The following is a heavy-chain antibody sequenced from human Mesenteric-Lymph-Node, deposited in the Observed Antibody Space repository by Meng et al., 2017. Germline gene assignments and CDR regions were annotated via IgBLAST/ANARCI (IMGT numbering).Heavy chain of an antibody. V-gene: IGHV4-39*07. CDR1: SGPISTSGYY. CDR3: ARHGDYGNFDY. J-gene: IGHJ4*02. Sequence: SETLSLTCAVSSGPISTSGYYGGWIRQPPGKGLEWIGSFHYSGSTYYTPSLESRLTISLDTSKNQLSLKLSSVTAADTAVYYCARHGDYGNFDYWGQGTRVTVSS. CDR2: FHYSGST. D-gene: IGHD4-17*01.